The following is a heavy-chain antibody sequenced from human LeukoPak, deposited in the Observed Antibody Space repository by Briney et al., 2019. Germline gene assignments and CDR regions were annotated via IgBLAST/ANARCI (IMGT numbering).Heavy chain of an antibody. Sequence: ASVKVSCKASGYTFTSYGISWVRQAPGQGLEWMGWISAYNGNTNYAQKLQGRVTMTTDTSTSTAYMELRSLRSDDTAVYYCARDEYCYDSGGYPAFDIWGQGTMVTVSS. CDR2: ISAYNGNT. J-gene: IGHJ3*02. V-gene: IGHV1-18*01. D-gene: IGHD3-22*01. CDR3: ARDEYCYDSGGYPAFDI. CDR1: GYTFTSYG.